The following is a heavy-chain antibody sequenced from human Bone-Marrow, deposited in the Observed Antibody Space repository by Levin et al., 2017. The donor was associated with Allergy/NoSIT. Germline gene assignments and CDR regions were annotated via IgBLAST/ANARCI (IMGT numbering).Heavy chain of an antibody. CDR2: ISSSGSTI. CDR3: ARDTAAAGTLRYYYYYYGMDV. CDR1: GFTFSDYY. V-gene: IGHV3-11*01. Sequence: GESLKISCAASGFTFSDYYMSWIRQAPGKGLEWVSYISSSGSTIYYADSVKGRFTISRDNAKNSLYLQMNSLRAEDTAVYYCARDTAAAGTLRYYYYYYGMDVWGQGTTVTVSS. D-gene: IGHD6-13*01. J-gene: IGHJ6*02.